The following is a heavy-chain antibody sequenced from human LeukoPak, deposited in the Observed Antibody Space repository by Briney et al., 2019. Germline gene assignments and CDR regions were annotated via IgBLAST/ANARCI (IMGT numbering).Heavy chain of an antibody. V-gene: IGHV3-66*01. Sequence: GGSLRLSCTASGFTFRSYEMTWVRQAPGEGLEWVSLIYSGGSTSYADSVKGRFTISRDNSKNTLYLQMNSLRAEDTAVYYCARKTDHQTGGDYWGQGTLVTVSS. D-gene: IGHD1-1*01. CDR3: ARKTDHQTGGDY. CDR2: IYSGGST. CDR1: GFTFRSYE. J-gene: IGHJ4*02.